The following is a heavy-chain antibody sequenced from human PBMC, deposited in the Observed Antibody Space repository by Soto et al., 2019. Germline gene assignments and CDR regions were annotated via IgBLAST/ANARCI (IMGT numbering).Heavy chain of an antibody. CDR2: IYWDDDK. J-gene: IGHJ5*02. D-gene: IGHD3-10*02. V-gene: IGHV2-5*02. CDR1: GFSLSTSGVG. CDR3: AHSPSGVNNYIRWSGP. Sequence: ESGPTLVNPTQTLTLTCTFSGFSLSTSGVGVGWIRQPPGKALEWLALIYWDDDKQYSPSLKTRLTITKDTSKNQVVLTMTKMDLGKTANFYGAHSPSGVNNYIRWSGPGGEGALVTVP.